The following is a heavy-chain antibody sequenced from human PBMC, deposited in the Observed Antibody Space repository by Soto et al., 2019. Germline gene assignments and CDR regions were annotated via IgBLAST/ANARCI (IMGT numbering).Heavy chain of an antibody. CDR1: GYNFTSYW. V-gene: IGHV5-51*01. CDR2: IYPGDSDT. J-gene: IGHJ5*02. Sequence: GESLKISCKGSGYNFTSYWIGWVRQMPGKGLEWMGIIYPGDSDTRYSPSFQGQVTISADKSISTAYLQWSSLKASDTAMYYCARHPSPLRSGGSCNRFDPWGQGTLGTVSS. D-gene: IGHD2-15*01. CDR3: ARHPSPLRSGGSCNRFDP.